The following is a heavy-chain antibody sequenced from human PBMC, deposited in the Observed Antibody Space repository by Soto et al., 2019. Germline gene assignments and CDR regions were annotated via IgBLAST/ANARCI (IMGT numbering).Heavy chain of an antibody. CDR1: GFSFSSYV. V-gene: IGHV3-23*01. Sequence: PGGSLRLSCVASGFSFSSYVMSWVRQAPGMGLEWVAGITVSGGTTRYADSVRGRFTISRDSSKNTLYLEMNTLRAGAAAIYYGEKWAPSGYYYFDFWGEGTMLTV. CDR2: ITVSGGTT. D-gene: IGHD3-22*01. CDR3: EKWAPSGYYYFDF. J-gene: IGHJ4*01.